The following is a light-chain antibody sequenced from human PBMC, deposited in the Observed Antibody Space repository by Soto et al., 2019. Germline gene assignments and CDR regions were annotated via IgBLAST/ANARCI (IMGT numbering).Light chain of an antibody. Sequence: EIVLTQSPGTLSLSPGERATLSCRASQSVSSSYLAWYQHKPGQAPRLLIYGASSRATGIPDRFSGSGSGTAFTPTISRLEPDAFAVYYCQPYGSSPHTFGQGTKLEIK. CDR1: QSVSSSY. CDR2: GAS. V-gene: IGKV3-20*01. J-gene: IGKJ2*01. CDR3: QPYGSSPHT.